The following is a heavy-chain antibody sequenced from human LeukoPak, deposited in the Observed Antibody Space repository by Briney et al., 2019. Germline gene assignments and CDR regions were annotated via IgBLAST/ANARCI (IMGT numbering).Heavy chain of an antibody. J-gene: IGHJ4*02. D-gene: IGHD2-21*02. CDR2: INPNSGGT. CDR1: GGTFSSYA. CDR3: ARIEGSFREVTWHFDY. V-gene: IGHV1-2*02. Sequence: ASVKVSCKASGGTFSSYAISWVRQAPGQGLEWMGWINPNSGGTNYAQKFQGRVTMTRDTSISTAYMELSRLRSDDTAVYYCARIEGSFREVTWHFDYWGQGTLVTVSS.